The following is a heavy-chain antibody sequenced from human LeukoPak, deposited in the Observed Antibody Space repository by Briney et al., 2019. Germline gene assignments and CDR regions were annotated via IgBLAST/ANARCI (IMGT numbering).Heavy chain of an antibody. CDR1: GFTFSSCW. CDR2: INSDGSST. J-gene: IGHJ6*03. Sequence: GGSLRLSCAASGFTFSSCWMHWVRQAPGKGLVWVSRINSDGSSTSYADSVKGRFTISRDNAKNTLYLQMNSLRAEDTAVYYCARVWYYDSSGYPEDYYYYYYMDVWGKGTTVTVSS. D-gene: IGHD3-22*01. V-gene: IGHV3-74*01. CDR3: ARVWYYDSSGYPEDYYYYYYMDV.